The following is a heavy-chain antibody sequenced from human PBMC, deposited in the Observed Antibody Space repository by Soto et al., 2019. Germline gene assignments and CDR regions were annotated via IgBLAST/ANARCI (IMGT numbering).Heavy chain of an antibody. J-gene: IGHJ2*01. CDR2: VNSDGSNT. V-gene: IGHV3-74*01. Sequence: EVQLVESGGGLVQPGGSLRLSCAASGFTFSKYWMHWVRQAPGKGLVWVSHVNSDGSNTRYADSVKGRFTISRDNAKNSLYLEMNSLGAEDTAVYYCARGGDCGGDCYTGYFDLWGRGTLVTVSS. CDR3: ARGGDCGGDCYTGYFDL. CDR1: GFTFSKYW. D-gene: IGHD2-21*02.